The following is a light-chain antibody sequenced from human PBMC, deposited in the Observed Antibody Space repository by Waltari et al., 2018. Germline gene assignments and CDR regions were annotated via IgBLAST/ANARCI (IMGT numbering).Light chain of an antibody. CDR1: QSIGRY. CDR2: AAS. Sequence: EVVLTQSPGTLSLSAGERATLSCRASQSIGRYLVWYQQRPGQAPRLLIYAASTRATGIPDRFSGSGSGTDFTLTISRLEPEDFAVYYCQNHERLPAMFGQGTKVEIK. V-gene: IGKV3-20*01. CDR3: QNHERLPAM. J-gene: IGKJ1*01.